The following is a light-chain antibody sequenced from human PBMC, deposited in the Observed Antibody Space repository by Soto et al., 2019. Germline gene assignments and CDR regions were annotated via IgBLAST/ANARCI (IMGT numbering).Light chain of an antibody. Sequence: EIVMTQSPDTLSVSPGESATLSCRASQSVSDRVVGCQQQYGQPPSILIYAAATRAAAVTARFSGSRSGTEFTLTISSLQPEDYAAFYCQQLNSYPITFGQGTRLEI. V-gene: IGKV3-15*01. J-gene: IGKJ5*01. CDR1: QSVSDR. CDR3: QQLNSYPIT. CDR2: AAA.